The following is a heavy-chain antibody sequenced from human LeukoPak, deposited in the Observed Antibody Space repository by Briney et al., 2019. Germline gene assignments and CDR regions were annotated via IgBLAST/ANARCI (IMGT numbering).Heavy chain of an antibody. Sequence: PGGSLRLSCAASGFTFSDYYMSWIRQAPGKGLEWVSYISSSGSTIYYADSVKGRFTISRDNAKNSLYLQMNSLRAEDTAVYYXXXXXXXXXXXXSQPGYYYGMDVWGQGTTVTVSS. D-gene: IGHD1-1*01. V-gene: IGHV3-11*01. CDR3: XXXXXXXXXXXSQPGYYYGMDV. CDR1: GFTFSDYY. J-gene: IGHJ6*02. CDR2: ISSSGSTI.